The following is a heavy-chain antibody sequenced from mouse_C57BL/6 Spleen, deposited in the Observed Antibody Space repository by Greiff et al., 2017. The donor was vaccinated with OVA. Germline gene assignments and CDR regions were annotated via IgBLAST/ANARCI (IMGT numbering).Heavy chain of an antibody. CDR1: GYTFTSYW. CDR3: AIIPVYDDYDVAY. Sequence: QVQLKQPGAELVKPGASVKVSCKASGYTFTSYWMHWVKQRPGQGLEWIGRIHPSDSDTNYNQKFKGKATLTVDKSSSTAYMQLSSLTSEDSAVYYCAIIPVYDDYDVAYWGQGTLVTVSA. D-gene: IGHD2-3*01. J-gene: IGHJ3*01. V-gene: IGHV1-74*01. CDR2: IHPSDSDT.